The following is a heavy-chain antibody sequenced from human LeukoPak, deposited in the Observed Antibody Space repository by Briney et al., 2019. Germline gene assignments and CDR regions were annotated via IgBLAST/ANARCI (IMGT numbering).Heavy chain of an antibody. V-gene: IGHV5-51*01. D-gene: IGHD3-10*01. Sequence: GESLKISCKGSGYTFTGYWIGWVRQMPGKGLEWMGIIYPGDSNTRYSPSFQGQVTISADKSISTAYLQWSRLKASDTAMYYCAIAMVRGSFDPWGQGTLVTVSS. CDR1: GYTFTGYW. CDR2: IYPGDSNT. CDR3: AIAMVRGSFDP. J-gene: IGHJ5*02.